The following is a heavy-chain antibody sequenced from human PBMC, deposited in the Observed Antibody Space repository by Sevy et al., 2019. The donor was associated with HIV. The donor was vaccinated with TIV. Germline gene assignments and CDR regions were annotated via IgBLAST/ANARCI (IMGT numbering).Heavy chain of an antibody. V-gene: IGHV3-30*03. J-gene: IGHJ4*02. CDR1: GFTFNSYD. Sequence: GGSLRLSCAVSGFTFNSYDMHWVRQAPGKGLEYVALISYDGGYKYYADSVRGRFTISRDNSKNTLYLQMNGLRAEDTAVYYCAIEGTHRRRDYGGRGTLVTVS. CDR3: AIEGTHRRRDY. CDR2: ISYDGGYK.